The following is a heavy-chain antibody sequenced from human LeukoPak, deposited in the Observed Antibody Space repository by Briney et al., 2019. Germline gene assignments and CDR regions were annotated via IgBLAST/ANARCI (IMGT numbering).Heavy chain of an antibody. CDR2: ISGSGGST. CDR1: GFTVSSNY. CDR3: AKQVIAVAGTLDY. D-gene: IGHD6-19*01. J-gene: IGHJ4*02. V-gene: IGHV3-23*01. Sequence: PGGSLRLSCAASGFTVSSNYMSWVRQAPGKGLEWVSAISGSGGSTYYGDSVKGRFTISRENSKNTLYLQMNSLRAGDTAVYYCAKQVIAVAGTLDYWGQGTLVTVSS.